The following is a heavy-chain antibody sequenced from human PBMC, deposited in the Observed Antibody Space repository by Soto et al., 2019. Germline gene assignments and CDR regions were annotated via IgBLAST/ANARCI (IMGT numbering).Heavy chain of an antibody. V-gene: IGHV4-39*01. CDR2: IYYSGST. CDR3: AITYYYDSSGFDY. Sequence: SETLSLTCTVSGGSISSSSYYWGWIRQPPGKGLEWIGSIYYSGSTYYNPSLKSRVTISVDTSKNHFSLKLSSVTAADTAVYYCAITYYYDSSGFDYWGQGTLVTVSS. J-gene: IGHJ4*02. D-gene: IGHD3-22*01. CDR1: GGSISSSSYY.